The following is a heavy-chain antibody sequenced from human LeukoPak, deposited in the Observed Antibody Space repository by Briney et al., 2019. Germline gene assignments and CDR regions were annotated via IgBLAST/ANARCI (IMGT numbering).Heavy chain of an antibody. J-gene: IGHJ3*02. CDR1: GGSISSSSYY. CDR2: IYYSGST. D-gene: IGHD3-3*01. V-gene: IGHV4-39*01. Sequence: SETLSLTCTVSGGSISSSSYYWGWIRQPPGKGLEWIGSIYYSGSTYYNPSLKSRVTISVDTSKNQFSLKLSSVTAADTAVYYCARQRTYYDFWSGYPDAFDIWGQGTMVTVSS. CDR3: ARQRTYYDFWSGYPDAFDI.